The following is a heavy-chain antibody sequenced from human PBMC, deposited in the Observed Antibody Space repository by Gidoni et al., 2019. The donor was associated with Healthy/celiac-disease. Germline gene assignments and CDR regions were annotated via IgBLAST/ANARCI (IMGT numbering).Heavy chain of an antibody. V-gene: IGHV3-11*01. J-gene: IGHJ5*02. CDR2: ISSSGSTI. Sequence: QVQLVESGGGLVKPVVSLRLSCSAAGFTFSDYYMSWIRQAPGKGLEWVSYISSSGSTIYYADSVKGRFTISRDNAKNSLYLQMNSLRAEDTAVYYCARARRVTYYDFWSGYRGGFDPWGQGTLVTVSS. CDR1: GFTFSDYY. D-gene: IGHD3-3*01. CDR3: ARARRVTYYDFWSGYRGGFDP.